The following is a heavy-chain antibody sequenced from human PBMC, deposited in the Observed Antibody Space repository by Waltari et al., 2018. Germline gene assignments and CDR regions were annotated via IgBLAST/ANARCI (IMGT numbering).Heavy chain of an antibody. Sequence: QVHLQESGPGLVKPSETLSLTCTVSGDSISSYFWTWIRQPPGKGLEWIGHIYYTGDTTSSPSLKSRVTMSVDTSKNQFSLRFGSVTAADTAVYYCARDSFGVVLDYWGQGTLVTVSS. D-gene: IGHD3-3*01. CDR3: ARDSFGVVLDY. CDR1: GDSISSYF. CDR2: IYYTGDT. J-gene: IGHJ4*02. V-gene: IGHV4-59*01.